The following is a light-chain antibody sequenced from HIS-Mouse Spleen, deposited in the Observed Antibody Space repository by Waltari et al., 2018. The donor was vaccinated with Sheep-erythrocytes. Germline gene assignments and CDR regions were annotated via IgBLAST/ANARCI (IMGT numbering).Light chain of an antibody. CDR3: QAWDSSTVV. CDR2: QDS. CDR1: KLGDKS. Sequence: SYELTQPPSVSVSPGQTASITFSGDKLGDKSACWDQQKAGQSPVLVIYQDSKRPSGIPERFSGSNSGNTATLTISGTQAMDEADYYCQAWDSSTVVFGGGTKLTVL. J-gene: IGLJ2*01. V-gene: IGLV3-1*01.